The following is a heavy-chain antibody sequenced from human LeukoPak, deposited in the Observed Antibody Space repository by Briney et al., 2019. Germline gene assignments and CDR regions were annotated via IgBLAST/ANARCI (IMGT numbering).Heavy chain of an antibody. Sequence: GGSLRLSCAASGFTFDDYAMHWVRQAPGKGLEWVSGISWNSGSIGYADSVKGRFTISRDNAKNSLYLQMNSLRAEDTALYYCAKDTGSSGPIDYWGQGTLVTVSS. J-gene: IGHJ4*02. CDR2: ISWNSGSI. D-gene: IGHD3-22*01. CDR1: GFTFDDYA. CDR3: AKDTGSSGPIDY. V-gene: IGHV3-9*01.